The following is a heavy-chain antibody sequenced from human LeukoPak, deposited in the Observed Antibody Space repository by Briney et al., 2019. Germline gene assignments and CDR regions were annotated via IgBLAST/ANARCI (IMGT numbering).Heavy chain of an antibody. J-gene: IGHJ4*02. Sequence: GGSLRLSCAASGFTFSSYWMHWVRHAPGKGLVWVSRINSDGSSTSYADSVKGRFTISRDNSKNTLYLQMNSLRAEDTAVYYCAKPTGIAAAGMSRYWGQGTLVTVSS. D-gene: IGHD6-13*01. CDR3: AKPTGIAAAGMSRY. CDR1: GFTFSSYW. V-gene: IGHV3-74*01. CDR2: INSDGSST.